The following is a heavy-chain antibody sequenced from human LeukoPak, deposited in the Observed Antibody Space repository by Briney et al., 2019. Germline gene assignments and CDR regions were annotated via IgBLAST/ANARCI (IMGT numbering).Heavy chain of an antibody. Sequence: GASVKVSCKASGYTFTSYDINWVRQATGQGLEWMGWMNPNSGNTGYAQKFQGRVTMTRNTSISTAYMELRSLRSEDTAVYYCARSRLPVVTYNWFDPWGQGTLVTVSS. D-gene: IGHD4-23*01. V-gene: IGHV1-8*01. CDR3: ARSRLPVVTYNWFDP. CDR1: GYTFTSYD. J-gene: IGHJ5*02. CDR2: MNPNSGNT.